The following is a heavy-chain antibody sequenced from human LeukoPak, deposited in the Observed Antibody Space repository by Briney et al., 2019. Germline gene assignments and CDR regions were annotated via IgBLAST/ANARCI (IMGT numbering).Heavy chain of an antibody. V-gene: IGHV3-30*18. J-gene: IGHJ4*02. CDR2: ISYDGSNK. CDR1: GFTFNNAW. D-gene: IGHD6-6*01. Sequence: GGSLRLSCAASGFTFNNAWMSWVRQAPGKGLEWVAVISYDGSNKYYADSVKGRFTISRDNSKNTLYLQMNSLRAEDTAVYYCAKVIESTIAARPPYFDYWGQGTLVTVSS. CDR3: AKVIESTIAARPPYFDY.